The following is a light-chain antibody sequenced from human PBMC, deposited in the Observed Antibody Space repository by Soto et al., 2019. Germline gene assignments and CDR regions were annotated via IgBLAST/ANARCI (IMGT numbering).Light chain of an antibody. V-gene: IGKV1-9*01. CDR3: QQLDSYPAT. CDR1: QGINNY. J-gene: IGKJ1*01. Sequence: DIQLTQSPSFLSASVGDRVTITCRASQGINNYLAWYQQKPGKAPKLLIYVASTLQTGVPSRFSGSGSGTEFPLTINSLQTEDFATYYCQQLDSYPATFGPGTKVE. CDR2: VAS.